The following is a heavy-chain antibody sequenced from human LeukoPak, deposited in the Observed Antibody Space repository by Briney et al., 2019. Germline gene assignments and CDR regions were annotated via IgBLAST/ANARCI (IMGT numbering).Heavy chain of an antibody. CDR3: AKDRGYYYDSSGYYYFDY. CDR1: GFTFNSYA. CDR2: ISGGGGST. V-gene: IGHV3-23*01. D-gene: IGHD3-22*01. J-gene: IGHJ4*02. Sequence: PGGSLRLSCAASGFTFNSYAMSWVCQAPGKGLEWVSAISGGGGSTYHADSVKGRFTISRDNSKNTLYLQMNSLRAEDTAVYYCAKDRGYYYDSSGYYYFDYWGQGTLVTVSS.